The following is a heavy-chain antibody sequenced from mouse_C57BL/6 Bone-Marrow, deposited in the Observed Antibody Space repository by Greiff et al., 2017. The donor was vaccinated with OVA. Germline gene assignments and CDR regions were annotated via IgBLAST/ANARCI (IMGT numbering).Heavy chain of an antibody. Sequence: VKLVESGPGLVAPSQSLSITCTVSGFSLTSYAISWVRQPPGKGLEWLGVIWTGGGTNYNSALKSRLSISKDNSKSHVFLKMNSLQTDDTARYYCATASPGFAYWGQGTLVTVSA. V-gene: IGHV2-9-1*01. CDR3: ATASPGFAY. CDR2: IWTGGGT. J-gene: IGHJ3*01. D-gene: IGHD6-1*01. CDR1: GFSLTSYA.